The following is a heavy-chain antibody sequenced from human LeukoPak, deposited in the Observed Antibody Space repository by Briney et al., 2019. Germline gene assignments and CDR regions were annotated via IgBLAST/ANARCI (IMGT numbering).Heavy chain of an antibody. V-gene: IGHV1-18*01. CDR2: ISAYNGNT. CDR1: GYTFTSYG. CDR3: ARGPPYYYDSSGYYHSRSWDY. J-gene: IGHJ4*02. Sequence: ASVKVSCKASGYTFTSYGISWVRQAPGQGLEWMGWISAYNGNTNYAQKLQGRVTMTTDTSTSTAYMELGSLRSDDTAVYYCARGPPYYYDSSGYYHSRSWDYWGQGTLVTVSS. D-gene: IGHD3-22*01.